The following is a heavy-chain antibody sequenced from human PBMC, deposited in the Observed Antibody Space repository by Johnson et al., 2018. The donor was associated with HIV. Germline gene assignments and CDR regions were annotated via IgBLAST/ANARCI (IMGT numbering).Heavy chain of an antibody. V-gene: IGHV3-11*04. CDR2: ISSSGSTT. Sequence: QVQLVESGGGLVQPGGSLRLSCAASGFTFSDYYMSWIRQAPGKGLEWVSYISSSGSTTYYADSVKGRFTISSDNSKNTLYLQMGSLRAEDMAVYYCATSTVSDSSSWYHLEMAFEIRGQGTMVTVSS. J-gene: IGHJ3*02. CDR3: ATSTVSDSSSWYHLEMAFEI. D-gene: IGHD6-13*01. CDR1: GFTFSDYY.